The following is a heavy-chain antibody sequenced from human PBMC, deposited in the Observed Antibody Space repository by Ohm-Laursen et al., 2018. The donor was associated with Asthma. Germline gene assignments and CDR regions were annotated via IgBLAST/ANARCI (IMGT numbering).Heavy chain of an antibody. Sequence: SLRLSCAASGFTFRNYAMTWVRQAPGKGLEWVSTISLGGGGTYFADSVRGRFTISRDNSNNMLYLHMNSLRADDTAVYYCAKDEYSTTLGVGAFDFWGQGTMVTVSP. V-gene: IGHV3-23*01. J-gene: IGHJ3*01. D-gene: IGHD6-13*01. CDR2: ISLGGGGT. CDR3: AKDEYSTTLGVGAFDF. CDR1: GFTFRNYA.